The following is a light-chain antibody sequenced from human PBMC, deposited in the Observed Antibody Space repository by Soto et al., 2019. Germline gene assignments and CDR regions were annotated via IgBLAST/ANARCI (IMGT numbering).Light chain of an antibody. CDR1: QSIGSG. Sequence: DIQMTQSPSTLSASVGDGVTITCRASQSIGSGLAWYQQKPGKAPKLLIYKATNLQTGVPSRFSGSGSGTDFSLTSSSLQPVDSANYYCQQYTDFQYTFGQGTKVEI. J-gene: IGKJ2*01. CDR3: QQYTDFQYT. CDR2: KAT. V-gene: IGKV1-5*03.